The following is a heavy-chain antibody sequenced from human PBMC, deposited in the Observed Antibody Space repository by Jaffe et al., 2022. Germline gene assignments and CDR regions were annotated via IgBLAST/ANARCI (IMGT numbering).Heavy chain of an antibody. D-gene: IGHD5-12*01. CDR3: ARLPLRSSQLGGATIFFAFDI. CDR1: GFTFSSYS. V-gene: IGHV3-21*01. CDR2: ISSSSSYI. J-gene: IGHJ3*02. Sequence: EVQLVESGGGLVKPGGSLRLSCAASGFTFSSYSMNWVRQAPGKGLEWVSSISSSSSYIYYADSVKGRFTISRDNAKNSLYLQMNSLRAEDTAVYYCARLPLRSSQLGGATIFFAFDIWGQGTMVTVSS.